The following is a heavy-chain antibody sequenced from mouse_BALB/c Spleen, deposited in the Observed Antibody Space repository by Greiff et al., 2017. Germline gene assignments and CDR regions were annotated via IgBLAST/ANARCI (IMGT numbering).Heavy chain of an antibody. D-gene: IGHD2-4*01. CDR1: GFTFNTYA. CDR2: IRSKSNNYAT. V-gene: IGHV10-1*02. CDR3: VMGRTYYDTMDY. Sequence: EVQVVESGGGLVQPKGSLKLSCAASGFTFNTYAMNWVRQAPGKGLEWVARIRSKSNNYATYYADSVKDRFTISRDDSQSMLYLQMNNLKTEDTAMYYCVMGRTYYDTMDYWGQGTSVTVSS. J-gene: IGHJ4*01.